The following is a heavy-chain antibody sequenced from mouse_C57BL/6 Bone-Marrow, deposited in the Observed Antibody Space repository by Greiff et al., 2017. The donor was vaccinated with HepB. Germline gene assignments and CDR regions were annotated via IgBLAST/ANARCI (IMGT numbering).Heavy chain of an antibody. CDR1: GYTFTSYW. Sequence: QVQLQQPGAELVKPGASVKMSCKASGYTFTSYWITWVKQRPGQGLEWIGDIYPGSGSTNYNEKFKSKATLTVDTSSSTAYMQLSSLTSEDSAVYDCARYELSTVVAHYFDYWGQGTTLTVSS. CDR3: ARYELSTVVAHYFDY. V-gene: IGHV1-55*01. J-gene: IGHJ2*01. CDR2: IYPGSGST. D-gene: IGHD1-1*01.